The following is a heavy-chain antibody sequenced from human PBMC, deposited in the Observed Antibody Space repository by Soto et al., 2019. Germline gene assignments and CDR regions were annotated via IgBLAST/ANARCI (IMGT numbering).Heavy chain of an antibody. Sequence: GGSLRLSCAASGFTFSDYYMSWIRQAPGKGLEWVSYITSSGSTIYYADSVKGRFTISRDNAKNSLYLQMNSLRAEDTAVYYCAREKTAMVTVDYWGQGTLVTVPS. D-gene: IGHD5-18*01. CDR2: ITSSGSTI. J-gene: IGHJ4*02. CDR3: AREKTAMVTVDY. V-gene: IGHV3-11*01. CDR1: GFTFSDYY.